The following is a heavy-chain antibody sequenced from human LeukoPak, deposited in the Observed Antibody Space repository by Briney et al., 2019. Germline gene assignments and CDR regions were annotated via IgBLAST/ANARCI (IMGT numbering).Heavy chain of an antibody. CDR2: ISSSGNTM. J-gene: IGHJ4*02. V-gene: IGHV3-11*04. D-gene: IGHD2-21*01. CDR3: ATPSVVGMESIFDY. CDR1: GFTFSDYY. Sequence: GGSLRLSCAASGFTFSDYYITWIRQAPGKGLEWISYISSSGNTMYYADSVKGRFTISRDNANNSVHLQMNYLRAEDTAVYYCATPSVVGMESIFDYWGQGILVTVSS.